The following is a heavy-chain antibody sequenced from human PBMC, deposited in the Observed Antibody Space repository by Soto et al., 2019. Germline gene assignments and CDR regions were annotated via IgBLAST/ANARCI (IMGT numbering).Heavy chain of an antibody. V-gene: IGHV3-73*01. CDR1: GFTFSGSA. CDR2: IRSKANSYAT. D-gene: IGHD3-3*01. J-gene: IGHJ6*04. CDR3: TKQPFTIFGVVRDV. Sequence: GSLRLSCAASGFTFSGSAMHWVRQASGKGLEWVGRIRSKANSYATAYAASVKGRFTISRDDSKNTAYLQMNSLKTEDTVVYYCTKQPFTIFGVVRDVWGKGTTVTVSS.